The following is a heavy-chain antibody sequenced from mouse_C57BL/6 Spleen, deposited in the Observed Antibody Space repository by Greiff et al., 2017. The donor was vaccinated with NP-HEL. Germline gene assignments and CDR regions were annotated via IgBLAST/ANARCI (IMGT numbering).Heavy chain of an antibody. J-gene: IGHJ4*01. CDR1: GYTFTSYW. V-gene: IGHV1-69*01. D-gene: IGHD2-12*01. CDR2: INPADSDT. Sequence: VQLQQPGAELVMPGASVKLSCKASGYTFTSYWMHWVKQRPGQGLEWIGKINPADSDTNYNQKFKGKATLTVDTSSSTAYMQLSSLTSEDAAVCYCARELISYALEYWGQGTSVTVSS. CDR3: ARELISYALEY.